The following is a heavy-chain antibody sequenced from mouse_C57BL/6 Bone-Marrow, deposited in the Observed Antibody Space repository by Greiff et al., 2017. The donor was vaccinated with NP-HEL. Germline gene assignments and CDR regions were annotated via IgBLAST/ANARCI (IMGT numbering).Heavy chain of an antibody. J-gene: IGHJ2*01. V-gene: IGHV1-53*01. CDR1: GYTFTSYW. CDR2: LNPRNGGT. D-gene: IGHD2-5*01. Sequence: QVQLQQPGTELVKPGASVKLSCKASGYTFTSYWMHWVKQRPGQGLEWIGNLNPRNGGTNYNEKCKSKATLTVDKSSSTASMQLSSLTSEDSAVYYCAGSNYLDGWGQGTTLTVSS. CDR3: AGSNYLDG.